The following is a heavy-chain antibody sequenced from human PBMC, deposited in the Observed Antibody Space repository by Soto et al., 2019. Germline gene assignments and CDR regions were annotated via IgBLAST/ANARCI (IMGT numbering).Heavy chain of an antibody. CDR3: ARTYVDTAMVRVIYFDY. V-gene: IGHV3-30-3*01. Sequence: GGSLRLSCAASGFTFSSYAMHWVRQAPGKGLEWVAVISYDGSNKYYADSVKGRFTISRDNSKNTLYLQMNSLRAEDTAVYYCARTYVDTAMVRVIYFDYWGQGTLVTVSS. D-gene: IGHD5-18*01. CDR1: GFTFSSYA. CDR2: ISYDGSNK. J-gene: IGHJ4*02.